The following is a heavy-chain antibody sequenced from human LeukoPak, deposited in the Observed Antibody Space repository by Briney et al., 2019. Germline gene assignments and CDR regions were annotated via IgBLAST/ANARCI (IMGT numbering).Heavy chain of an antibody. J-gene: IGHJ4*02. V-gene: IGHV4-59*01. Sequence: SETLSLTCTVSGGSISLYYWSWIRQPPGEGLEWICYFYDTRSTKYNPSLERRVTISSAMSRMQLAPNLPSVTAADTAVYYCARGRGSLTYGGQGTLATVSS. CDR2: FYDTRST. CDR1: GGSISLYY. CDR3: ARGRGSLTY. D-gene: IGHD3-10*01.